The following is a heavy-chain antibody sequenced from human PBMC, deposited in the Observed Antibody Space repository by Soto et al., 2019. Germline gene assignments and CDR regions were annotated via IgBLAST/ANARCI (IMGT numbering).Heavy chain of an antibody. J-gene: IGHJ2*01. CDR3: ARGGCSGGSCYYWYFDL. Sequence: AGGSLRLSCAASGFTVSSNYMSWVRQAPGKGLEWVSVIYSGGSTYYADSVKGRFTISRDNSKNTLYLQMNSLRAEDTAVYYCARGGCSGGSCYYWYFDLWGRGTLVTVSS. D-gene: IGHD2-15*01. CDR1: GFTVSSNY. CDR2: IYSGGST. V-gene: IGHV3-53*01.